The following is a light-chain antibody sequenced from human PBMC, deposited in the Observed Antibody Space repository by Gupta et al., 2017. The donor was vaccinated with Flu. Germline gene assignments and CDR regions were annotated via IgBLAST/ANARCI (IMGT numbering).Light chain of an antibody. V-gene: IGKV3-20*01. CDR2: GAS. J-gene: IGKJ4*01. CDR3: QQDGSSPPT. Sequence: EIVLTQSPGTLSLSPGERATLSCRASQSVSSNYLAWYQQKPGQAPSLLIHGASRRATGIPDRFSGSGSGTDFTLTISRLEPEDFAVYYCQQDGSSPPTFGGGTKVEIK. CDR1: QSVSSNY.